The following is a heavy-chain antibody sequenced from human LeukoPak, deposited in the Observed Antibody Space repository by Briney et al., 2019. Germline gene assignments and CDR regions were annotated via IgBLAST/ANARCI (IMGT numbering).Heavy chain of an antibody. V-gene: IGHV1-2*02. J-gene: IGHJ3*02. CDR1: GYTFTAYY. CDR3: ARDYYDSSGFGAFDI. D-gene: IGHD3-22*01. CDR2: INPNSGGT. Sequence: ASVKVSCKASGYTFTAYYMHWVRQAPGQGLEWMEWINPNSGGTNYAQKFQGRVTMTRDTSISTAYMELSRLRSDDTAAYYCARDYYDSSGFGAFDIWGQGTMVTVSS.